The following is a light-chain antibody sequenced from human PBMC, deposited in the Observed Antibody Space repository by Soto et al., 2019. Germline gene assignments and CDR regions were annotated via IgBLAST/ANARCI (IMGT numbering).Light chain of an antibody. J-gene: IGLJ1*01. CDR2: DVS. CDR3: SSYTSSSTYV. Sequence: QSVLTQPASVSGSPGQSITISCTGTSSDVGGCNYVSWYQQHPGKAPILMIYDVSNRPSGVSNRFSGSKSGNTASLTISGLHAEDEADYYCSSYTSSSTYVFGTGTKVTVL. V-gene: IGLV2-14*01. CDR1: SSDVGGCNY.